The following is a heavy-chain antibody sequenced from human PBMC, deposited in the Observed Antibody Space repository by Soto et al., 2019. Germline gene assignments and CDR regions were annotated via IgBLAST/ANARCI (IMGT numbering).Heavy chain of an antibody. J-gene: IGHJ6*02. Sequence: QVQLVQSGAEVKKPGSSVKVSCKASGGTFSSYAISWVRQAPGQGLEWMGGIIPIFGTANYAQKFQGRVKITADESKSTGYMELSSLRSEDTAVYYCARDGGGYGDYVLDGGDYYYGMDVWGQGTTVTVSS. CDR1: GGTFSSYA. CDR3: ARDGGGYGDYVLDGGDYYYGMDV. D-gene: IGHD4-17*01. V-gene: IGHV1-69*01. CDR2: IIPIFGTA.